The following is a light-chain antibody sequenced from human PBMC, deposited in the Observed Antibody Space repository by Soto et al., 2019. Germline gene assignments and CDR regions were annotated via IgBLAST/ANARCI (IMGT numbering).Light chain of an antibody. CDR3: CSYAGSSTYV. Sequence: ALTQPASVSGSPGQSITISCTGTSSDVGNYNLVSWYQQHPGKAPKLLIYAGSKRPSGVSNRFSGSQSGNTASLTISILQAADEADYYCCSYAGSSTYVFGTGTKVTVL. CDR2: AGS. J-gene: IGLJ1*01. CDR1: SSDVGNYNL. V-gene: IGLV2-23*01.